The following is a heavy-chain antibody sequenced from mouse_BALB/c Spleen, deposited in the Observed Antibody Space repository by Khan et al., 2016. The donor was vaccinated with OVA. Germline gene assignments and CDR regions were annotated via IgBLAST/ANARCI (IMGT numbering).Heavy chain of an antibody. CDR2: ILPGSGST. J-gene: IGHJ2*01. Sequence: QLEESGAEVMKPGASVKISCKATGYTFSSYWIEWVKQRPGHGLEWIGEILPGSGSTNYNEKFKGKATFTADTSSNTAYMQLSSLTSEDSAVYYCARTTYYFDYWGQGTTRTVSS. CDR1: GYTFSSYW. CDR3: ARTTYYFDY. V-gene: IGHV1-9*01.